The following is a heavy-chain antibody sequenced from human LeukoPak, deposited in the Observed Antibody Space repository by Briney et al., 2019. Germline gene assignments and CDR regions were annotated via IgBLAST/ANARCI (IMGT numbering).Heavy chain of an antibody. CDR1: GGTFSSYA. Sequence: ASVKVSCKASGGTFSSYAISWVRQAPGQGLEWMGGIIPIFGTANYAQKFQGRVTITTDESTSTAYMELSSLRSEDTAVYYCARGPYSSSWSNYYYYYYMDVWGKGTTVTVSS. J-gene: IGHJ6*03. CDR3: ARGPYSSSWSNYYYYYYMDV. CDR2: IIPIFGTA. V-gene: IGHV1-69*05. D-gene: IGHD6-13*01.